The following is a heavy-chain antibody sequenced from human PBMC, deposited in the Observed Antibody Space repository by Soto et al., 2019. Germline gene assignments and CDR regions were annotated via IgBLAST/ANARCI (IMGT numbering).Heavy chain of an antibody. CDR1: GFTFSSYG. Sequence: GSLRLSCAASGFTFSSYGMHWVRQAPGKGLEWVAVIWYDGSNKYYADSVKGRFTISRDNSKNTLYLQMNSLRAEDTAVYYCARDQWLAGYYYYYYGMDVRGQGTTVTVS. J-gene: IGHJ6*02. V-gene: IGHV3-33*01. CDR3: ARDQWLAGYYYYYYGMDV. CDR2: IWYDGSNK. D-gene: IGHD6-19*01.